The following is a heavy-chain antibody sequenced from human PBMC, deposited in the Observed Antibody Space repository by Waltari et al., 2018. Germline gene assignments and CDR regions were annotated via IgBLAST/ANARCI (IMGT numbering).Heavy chain of an antibody. J-gene: IGHJ4*02. V-gene: IGHV3-23*01. Sequence: EVQLLESGGGLVQPGGSLRLSCAASGFTFSSYAMSWVRQAPGKGLEWVSAISGSGGSTYYADSVKGRFTIARDNSKNTLYLQMNSLRAEDTAVYYCAKAYSSSSLYHVYWGQGTLVTVSS. CDR1: GFTFSSYA. CDR3: AKAYSSSSLYHVY. CDR2: ISGSGGST. D-gene: IGHD6-6*01.